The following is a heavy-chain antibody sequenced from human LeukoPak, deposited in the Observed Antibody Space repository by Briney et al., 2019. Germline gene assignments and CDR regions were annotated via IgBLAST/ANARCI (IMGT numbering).Heavy chain of an antibody. Sequence: SETLSLTCTVSGGSVSSGSCYWSWIRQPPGKGLEWIGYIYYSGSTNYNPSLKSRVTISVDTSKNQFSLKLSSVTAADTAVYYCARSLRGEVFDYWGQGTLVTVSS. V-gene: IGHV4-61*01. CDR1: GGSVSSGSCY. CDR3: ARSLRGEVFDY. J-gene: IGHJ4*02. D-gene: IGHD3-16*01. CDR2: IYYSGST.